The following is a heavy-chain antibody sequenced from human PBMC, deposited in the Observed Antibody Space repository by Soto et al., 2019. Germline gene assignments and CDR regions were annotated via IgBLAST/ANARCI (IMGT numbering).Heavy chain of an antibody. D-gene: IGHD3-10*01. V-gene: IGHV3-33*01. Sequence: QVQLVESGGGVVQPGRSLRLSCAASGFSFSSYGMHWVRQAPGKGLEWVAVIWYDGSNKYYADSVKGRFTISRDNSKNTLYLQMYSLRAEDRAVYYCARDLWSGPYYFDYWGQGTLVTVSS. CDR1: GFSFSSYG. CDR3: ARDLWSGPYYFDY. J-gene: IGHJ4*02. CDR2: IWYDGSNK.